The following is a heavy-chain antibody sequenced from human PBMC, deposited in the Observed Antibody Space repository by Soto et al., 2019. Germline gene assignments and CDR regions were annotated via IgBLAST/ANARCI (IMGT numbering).Heavy chain of an antibody. Sequence: SETLSLTCAVSGGSISSGGYSWSWIRQPPGKGLEWIGSIYYSGTTFYSPSLKSRVTISVDTSKNQFSLKLTSVTAADTAVYYCARRVKVATIDYWGQGILVTVSS. J-gene: IGHJ4*02. CDR3: ARRVKVATIDY. D-gene: IGHD5-12*01. CDR2: IYYSGTT. CDR1: GGSISSGGYS. V-gene: IGHV4-30-2*03.